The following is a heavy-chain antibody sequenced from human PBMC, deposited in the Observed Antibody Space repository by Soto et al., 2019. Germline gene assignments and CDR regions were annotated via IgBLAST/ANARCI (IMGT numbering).Heavy chain of an antibody. CDR2: SSATGAGT. D-gene: IGHD1-7*01. J-gene: IGHJ4*02. CDR3: AKDRRAGGNYGFYSDF. CDR1: GFTFSSYG. V-gene: IGHV3-23*04. Sequence: EMQLVESGGGLVQPGGSLRLSCAASGFTFSSYGMAWVRQAPGKGLEWVSFSSATGAGTYFADSVKGRFTISRNNSKNTLYLQMSSLRADDTAVYHCAKDRRAGGNYGFYSDFWGQGALVIVSS.